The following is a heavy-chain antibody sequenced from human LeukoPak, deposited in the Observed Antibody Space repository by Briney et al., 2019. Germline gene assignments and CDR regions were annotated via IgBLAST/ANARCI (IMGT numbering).Heavy chain of an antibody. J-gene: IGHJ4*02. CDR2: IYYSGST. V-gene: IGHV4-31*03. D-gene: IGHD2-15*01. CDR3: ARVRGQLLLFDY. Sequence: SETLSLTCTVSGGSISSGGYSWSWIRQHPGKGLEWIGYIYYSGSTYYNPSLKSRVTISVDTSKNQFSLKLSSVTAADTAVYYCARVRGQLLLFDYWGQGTLVTVSS. CDR1: GGSISSGGYS.